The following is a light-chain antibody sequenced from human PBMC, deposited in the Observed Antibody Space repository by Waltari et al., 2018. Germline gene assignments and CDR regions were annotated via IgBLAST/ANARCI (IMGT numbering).Light chain of an antibody. Sequence: EIVLTQSPGTLSLSPGERATLSCRASQSVSMYLVWYQKKPGQAPRLLIYAASIRATGIPDRFSGSGSGTDFSLTISRLEPEDFAVYYCQKYDRLPATFGQGTKVEIK. CDR2: AAS. V-gene: IGKV3-20*01. CDR3: QKYDRLPAT. J-gene: IGKJ1*01. CDR1: QSVSMY.